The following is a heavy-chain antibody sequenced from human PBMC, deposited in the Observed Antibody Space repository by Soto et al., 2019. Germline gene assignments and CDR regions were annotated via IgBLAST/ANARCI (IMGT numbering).Heavy chain of an antibody. V-gene: IGHV1-18*01. CDR3: PRVRQLVGYFFYYMDV. CDR2: ISAYNGNT. CDR1: GYTFTNYG. Sequence: QVQLLQSGAEVKKHGASVKVSCKASGYTFTNYGITWVRQAPGQGLEWMGWISAYNGNTHYTQRLQGRVTMTTDTSTNTAYMELRGLRSDDTAVYYCPRVRQLVGYFFYYMDVWGKGTTVTVSS. J-gene: IGHJ6*03. D-gene: IGHD6-6*01.